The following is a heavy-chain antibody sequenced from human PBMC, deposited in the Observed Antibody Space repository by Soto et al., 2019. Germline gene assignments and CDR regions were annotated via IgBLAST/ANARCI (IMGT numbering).Heavy chain of an antibody. CDR1: GFAFSNYA. CDR3: AKDPTGDYIGAFDD. J-gene: IGHJ4*02. V-gene: IGHV3-23*01. Sequence: EVQLLESGGDLVQPGGSLRLSCAASGFAFSNYAVTWVRQAQGKGLEWVSSISRSGNVIYYADSVKGRFIISRDNSKNTLYLQMNSLRAEDTAMYYCAKDPTGDYIGAFDDWGQGTLVTVSS. CDR2: ISRSGNVI. D-gene: IGHD4-17*01.